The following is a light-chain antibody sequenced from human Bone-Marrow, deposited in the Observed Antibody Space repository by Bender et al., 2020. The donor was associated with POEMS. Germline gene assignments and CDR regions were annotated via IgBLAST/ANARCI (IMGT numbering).Light chain of an antibody. Sequence: QSALTQPASVSGSPGQSITISCTGTTSDVGGYKYVSWYQQHPGKAPKLMIFDVDDRPSGVSARFFGSKSGNTASLTISGLQAEDEADYYCSSYTTSSTYVFGTGTKVTVL. CDR1: TSDVGGYKY. CDR2: DVD. CDR3: SSYTTSSTYV. V-gene: IGLV2-14*03. J-gene: IGLJ1*01.